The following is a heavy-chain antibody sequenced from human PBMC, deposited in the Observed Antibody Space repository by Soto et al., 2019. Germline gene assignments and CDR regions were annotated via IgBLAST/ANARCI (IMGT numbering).Heavy chain of an antibody. CDR2: IIPIFGTA. D-gene: IGHD6-25*01. CDR3: AAGSGYGGIYYFDY. Sequence: ASVKVSCKASGGTFSSSSISWVRQAPGQGLEWMGGIIPIFGTANYTQKFQGRVTITADESTSTAYMELSSLRSEDTAVYYCAAGSGYGGIYYFDYWGQGTLVTVSS. J-gene: IGHJ4*02. V-gene: IGHV1-69*01. CDR1: GGTFSSSS.